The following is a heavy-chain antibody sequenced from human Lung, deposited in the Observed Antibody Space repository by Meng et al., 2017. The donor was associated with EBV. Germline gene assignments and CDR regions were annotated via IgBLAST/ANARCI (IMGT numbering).Heavy chain of an antibody. CDR1: GYTFTGYY. Sequence: QVWLGESGAEVKKPWASWKVSCKASGYTFTGYYMHWVRQATGQGLEWMGRINPSSGGTNYAQKFQGRVTMTRDTSISTAYMELSRLRSDDTAVYYCAHQAVAGTRGWFDPWGQGTLVTVSS. CDR2: INPSSGGT. V-gene: IGHV1-2*06. D-gene: IGHD6-19*01. CDR3: AHQAVAGTRGWFDP. J-gene: IGHJ5*02.